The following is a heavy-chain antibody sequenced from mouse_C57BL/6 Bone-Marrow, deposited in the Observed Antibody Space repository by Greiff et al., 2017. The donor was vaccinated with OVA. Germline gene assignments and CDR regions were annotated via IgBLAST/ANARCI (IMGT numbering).Heavy chain of an antibody. CDR3: TTLLGFAY. J-gene: IGHJ3*01. Sequence: VQLQQSGAELVRPGVSVKLSCTASGFNIKDDYMHWVKQRPEQGLEWIGWIDPENGDTEYASKFQGKATITADTSSNTAYLQLSSLTSEDTAVYYCTTLLGFAYWGQGTLVTVSA. CDR1: GFNIKDDY. CDR2: IDPENGDT. V-gene: IGHV14-4*01.